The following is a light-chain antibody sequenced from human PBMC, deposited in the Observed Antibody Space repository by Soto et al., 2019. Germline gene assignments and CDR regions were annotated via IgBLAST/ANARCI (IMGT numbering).Light chain of an antibody. CDR3: QHYGTSLP. Sequence: EIVLTQSPGTLSLSPGERATLSCRASQSVSNNYLAWYQQKPGQAPRLLIYGASTRTFDVPDRFSGSGSGTNFTLTISRLQPEDFAVYYCQHYGTSLPFGGGTKVDIK. CDR1: QSVSNNY. V-gene: IGKV3-20*01. CDR2: GAS. J-gene: IGKJ4*01.